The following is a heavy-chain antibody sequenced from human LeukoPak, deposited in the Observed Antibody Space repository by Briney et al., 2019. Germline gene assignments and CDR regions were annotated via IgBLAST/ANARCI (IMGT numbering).Heavy chain of an antibody. Sequence: GGSLRLSCAASGFTFSSYWMSWVRQAPGKGLEWVANIKQDGSEKYYVDSVKGRFTISRDNAKNSLYLQMNSLRVEDTAVYYCARIWGPRAYDAFDIWGQGTLVSVSS. J-gene: IGHJ3*02. V-gene: IGHV3-7*01. CDR1: GFTFSSYW. D-gene: IGHD3-16*01. CDR3: ARIWGPRAYDAFDI. CDR2: IKQDGSEK.